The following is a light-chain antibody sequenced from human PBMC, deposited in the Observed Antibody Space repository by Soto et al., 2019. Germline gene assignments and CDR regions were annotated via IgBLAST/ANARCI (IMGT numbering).Light chain of an antibody. CDR1: QSVSSN. V-gene: IGKV3-15*01. Sequence: IVMTQSPVTLSVSPGERATLSCRASQSVSSNLAWYQQKPGQAPRLLIYGASTRATGIPATFSGSGSGTEFTLTISSLQSEDFAVHYCQQYNNWPRTFGQVTKVDIK. CDR3: QQYNNWPRT. J-gene: IGKJ1*01. CDR2: GAS.